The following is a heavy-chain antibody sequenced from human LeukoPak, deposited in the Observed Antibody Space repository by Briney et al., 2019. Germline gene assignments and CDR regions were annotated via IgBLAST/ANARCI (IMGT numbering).Heavy chain of an antibody. Sequence: PGGSLRLSCAASGFTFRSHAIHWVRQAPGKGLEWVAFISWDGNIQYYADSVKGRFTISRDNSKNTLYLQMNSLRAEDTAVYYCASGDDAFDIWGQGTMVTVSS. D-gene: IGHD2-21*01. V-gene: IGHV3-30*14. CDR3: ASGDDAFDI. J-gene: IGHJ3*02. CDR2: ISWDGNIQ. CDR1: GFTFRSHA.